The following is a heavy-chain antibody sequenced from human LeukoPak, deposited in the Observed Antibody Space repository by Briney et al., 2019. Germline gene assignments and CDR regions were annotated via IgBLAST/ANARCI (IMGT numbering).Heavy chain of an antibody. CDR3: ARDHSIAAADYCFDS. J-gene: IGHJ4*02. Sequence: GGSLRLSCAASGFTFSSYAMHWVRQAPGKWLEWVAVISYDGRDKYYADSVKGRFTISRDNSKNTLYLQMNSLRAEDTAVFYCARDHSIAAADYCFDSWGQGTLVTVSS. D-gene: IGHD6-13*01. CDR1: GFTFSSYA. V-gene: IGHV3-30*04. CDR2: ISYDGRDK.